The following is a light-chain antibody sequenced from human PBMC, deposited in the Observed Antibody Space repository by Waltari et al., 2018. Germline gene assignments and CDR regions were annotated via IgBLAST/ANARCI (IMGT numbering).Light chain of an antibody. Sequence: QSVLTQPPSASGHPGQRVTISCSGSSSNNGSNSVNWYQQLPGTAPKLLIYGNYQRPSGVPDRVSGSKSGTSASLAISGLQSEDEADYYCAAWDDSLNGVVFGGGTKLTV. CDR3: AAWDDSLNGVV. CDR1: SSNNGSNS. V-gene: IGLV1-44*01. CDR2: GNY. J-gene: IGLJ2*01.